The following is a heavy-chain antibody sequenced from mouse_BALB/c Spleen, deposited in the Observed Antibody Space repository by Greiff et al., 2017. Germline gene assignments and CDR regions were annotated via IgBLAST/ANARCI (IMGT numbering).Heavy chain of an antibody. D-gene: IGHD2-1*01. J-gene: IGHJ4*01. CDR1: GFSLTGYG. CDR2: IWGDGST. CDR3: ARSPYGNYPYYYAMDY. V-gene: IGHV2-6-7*01. Sequence: VQLQQSGPGLVAPSQSLSITCTVSGFSLTGYGVNWVRQPPGKGLEWLGMIWGDGSTDYNSALKSRLSISKDNSKSQVFLKMNSLQTDDTARYYCARSPYGNYPYYYAMDYWGQGTSVTVSS.